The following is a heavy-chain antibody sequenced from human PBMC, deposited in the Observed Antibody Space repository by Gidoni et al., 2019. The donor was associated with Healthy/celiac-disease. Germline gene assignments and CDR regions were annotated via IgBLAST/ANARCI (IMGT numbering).Heavy chain of an antibody. CDR2: ISWNSGSI. J-gene: IGHJ4*02. V-gene: IGHV3-9*01. CDR1: GFTFDDYA. Sequence: EVQLVESGGGLVQPGRSLRLSCAASGFTFDDYAMHWVRQAPGKGLEWVSGISWNSGSIGYADSVKGRFTISRDNAKNSLYLQMNSLRAEDTALYYCAKDMDGDYAQELTPYFDYWGQGTLVTVSS. CDR3: AKDMDGDYAQELTPYFDY. D-gene: IGHD4-17*01.